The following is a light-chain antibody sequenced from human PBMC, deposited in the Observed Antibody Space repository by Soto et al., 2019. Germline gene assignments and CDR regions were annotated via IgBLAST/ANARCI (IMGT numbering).Light chain of an antibody. CDR3: QHYNSYSEA. CDR1: QTIDSW. J-gene: IGKJ1*01. Sequence: DIQMTQSLSTLSASVGDRVTITCRASQTIDSWLAWYQQRPGKPPNLLIYKASTLASGVPSRFSGSGSGAEFTLTISSLQPDDFATYYCQHYNSYSEAFGQGTKVDIK. V-gene: IGKV1-5*03. CDR2: KAS.